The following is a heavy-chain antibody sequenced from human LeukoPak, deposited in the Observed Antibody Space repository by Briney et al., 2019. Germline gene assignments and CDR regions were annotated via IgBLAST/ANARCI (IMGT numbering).Heavy chain of an antibody. J-gene: IGHJ4*02. Sequence: GSLRLSCAASGFTFSSYSMNWVRQAPGKGLEWVSSISSSSSYIYYADSAKGRFTISRDNAKNSLYLQMNSLRAEDTAVYYCARGAAAAIRGTLFDYWGQGTLVTVSS. CDR1: GFTFSSYS. CDR2: ISSSSSYI. CDR3: ARGAAAAIRGTLFDY. D-gene: IGHD2-2*02. V-gene: IGHV3-21*01.